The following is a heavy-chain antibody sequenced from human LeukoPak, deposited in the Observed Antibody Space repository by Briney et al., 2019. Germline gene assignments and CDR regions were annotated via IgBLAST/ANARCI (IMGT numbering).Heavy chain of an antibody. Sequence: GRSLRLSCAASGFTFSGYGMHWVRQVPGKGLEWVAVIWYDGSNKYYADSVKGRFTISRDNSKNTLYLQMNSLRAEDTAVYYCAAGGGNFDYWGQGTLVTVSS. D-gene: IGHD3-16*01. J-gene: IGHJ4*02. CDR3: AAGGGNFDY. CDR2: IWYDGSNK. CDR1: GFTFSGYG. V-gene: IGHV3-33*01.